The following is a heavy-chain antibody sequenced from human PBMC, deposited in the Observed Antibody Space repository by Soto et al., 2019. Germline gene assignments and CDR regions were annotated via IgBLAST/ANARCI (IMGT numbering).Heavy chain of an antibody. V-gene: IGHV3-23*01. CDR2: ISGSDGAT. CDR3: AIRGLSKSEVRGYFDY. Sequence: PGGSLRLSCATSGFTFSSYAMSWVRQAPGKGLEWVSVISGSDGATYYADSVKGRFTISRDNSKNTLFLQMNSLRGEDTAVYYCAIRGLSKSEVRGYFDYWGRGTLVTVSS. J-gene: IGHJ4*02. CDR1: GFTFSSYA. D-gene: IGHD3-10*01.